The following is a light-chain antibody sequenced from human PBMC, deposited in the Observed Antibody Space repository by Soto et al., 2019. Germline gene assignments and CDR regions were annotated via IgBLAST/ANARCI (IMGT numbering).Light chain of an antibody. CDR2: DVS. Sequence: QSALPQPASVSGSPGQSITISCTGTSSDVGGYNYVSWYQHHPGKAPKLMIYDVSNRPSGVSNRFSGSKSGNTASLTISGLQAEDEADYYCSSYTSSSTVVFGGGTKLTVL. J-gene: IGLJ2*01. CDR3: SSYTSSSTVV. V-gene: IGLV2-14*03. CDR1: SSDVGGYNY.